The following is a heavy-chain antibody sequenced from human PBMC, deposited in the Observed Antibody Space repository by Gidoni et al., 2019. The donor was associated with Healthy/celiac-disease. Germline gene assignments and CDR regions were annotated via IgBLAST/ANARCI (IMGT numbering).Heavy chain of an antibody. D-gene: IGHD3-16*01. CDR1: GFTFDDYA. CDR3: AKADIWGSYMPFDY. CDR2: ISWNSGSI. J-gene: IGHJ4*02. V-gene: IGHV3-9*01. Sequence: EVQLVESGGGLVQPGRSLRLSCAASGFTFDDYAMHWVRQAPGKGLEWVSGISWNSGSIGYADSVKGRFTISRDNAKNSLYLQMNSLRAEDTALYYCAKADIWGSYMPFDYWGQGTLVTVSS.